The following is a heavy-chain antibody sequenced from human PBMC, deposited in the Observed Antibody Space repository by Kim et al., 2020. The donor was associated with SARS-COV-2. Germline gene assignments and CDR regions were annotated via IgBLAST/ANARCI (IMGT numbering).Heavy chain of an antibody. V-gene: IGHV3-74*01. J-gene: IGHJ4*02. CDR1: GFTFSSYW. CDR3: ASAGLVY. CDR2: INSDGSST. D-gene: IGHD3-10*01. Sequence: GGSLRLSCAVSGFTFSSYWMHWVRQALGKGLVWVSRINSDGSSTIYADSVKGRFTISRDNAKNTLYLKMNRLRAEDTAVYYCASAGLVYWGQGTLVTVSS.